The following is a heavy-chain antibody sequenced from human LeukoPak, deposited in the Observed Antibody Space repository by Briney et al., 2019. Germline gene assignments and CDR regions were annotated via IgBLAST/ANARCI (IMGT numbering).Heavy chain of an antibody. D-gene: IGHD1-14*01. J-gene: IGHJ4*02. Sequence: GGSLRLSCAASGFTFRNLWMNWVRQAPGKGLEWVGRIKSYSDGGTIEYGAPGKGRFTISRDDSKNTLYLQMNSLTAEDTAVYYCAKDHSFFQYRHLGLFDYWGQGTLVTVSS. CDR3: AKDHSFFQYRHLGLFDY. CDR1: GFTFRNLW. CDR2: IKSYSDGGTI. V-gene: IGHV3-15*01.